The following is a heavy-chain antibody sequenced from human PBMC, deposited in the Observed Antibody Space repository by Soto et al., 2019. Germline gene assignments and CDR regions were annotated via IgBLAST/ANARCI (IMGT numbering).Heavy chain of an antibody. J-gene: IGHJ4*02. V-gene: IGHV4-59*08. D-gene: IGHD3-10*01. CDR2: IYNTGST. CDR3: ASRNYYGSGSYHYYFDY. Sequence: SETLSLTCTVSGGSFTNYYWSWIRQPPGRGLEWIGYIYNTGSTNYNPSLKSRVTISVDTSKDQFSLELSSVTAADTAVYYCASRNYYGSGSYHYYFDYWGQGTLVTVSS. CDR1: GGSFTNYY.